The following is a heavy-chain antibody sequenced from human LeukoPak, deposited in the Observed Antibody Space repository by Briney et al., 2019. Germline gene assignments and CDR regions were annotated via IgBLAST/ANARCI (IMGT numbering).Heavy chain of an antibody. V-gene: IGHV4-39*01. D-gene: IGHD5-24*01. CDR3: ARQGWLQSVDPSNYYYYYMDV. CDR1: VGSISSSSYY. CDR2: IYYSGST. J-gene: IGHJ6*03. Sequence: KPSETLSLTCTVSVGSISSSSYYWGWIRQPPGKGLEWIGSIYYSGSTYYNPSLKSRVTISVDTSKNQFSLKLSSVTAADTAVYYCARQGWLQSVDPSNYYYYYMDVWGKGTTVTVSS.